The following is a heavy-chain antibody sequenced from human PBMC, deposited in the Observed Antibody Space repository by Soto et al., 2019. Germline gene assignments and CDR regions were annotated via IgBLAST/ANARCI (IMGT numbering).Heavy chain of an antibody. J-gene: IGHJ5*02. D-gene: IGHD1-1*01. Sequence: PWETLSLTCSVSGGSISSFTYYWGWIRQRPGKGLEWIGTVYYNENTYYNPSLKSRVTITVDTAKNQFSLNLRSVTAADTAMYFCERRERHYGSPSCLAPWGPGPPVTVYS. CDR3: ERRERHYGSPSCLAP. V-gene: IGHV4-39*01. CDR1: GGSISSFTYY. CDR2: VYYNENT.